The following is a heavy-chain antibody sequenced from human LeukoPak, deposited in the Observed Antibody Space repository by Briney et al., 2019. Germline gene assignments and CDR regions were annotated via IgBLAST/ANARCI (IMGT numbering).Heavy chain of an antibody. J-gene: IGHJ1*01. D-gene: IGHD6-19*01. CDR2: IIPIFGTA. CDR3: ARVGRAGTTAEYFQH. Sequence: GASVKVSCKASGGTFSSYAISWVRHAPGQGLEWMGGIIPIFGTANYAQKFQGRVTITADESTSTAYMELSSLRSEDTAVYYCARVGRAGTTAEYFQHWGQGTLVTVSS. V-gene: IGHV1-69*13. CDR1: GGTFSSYA.